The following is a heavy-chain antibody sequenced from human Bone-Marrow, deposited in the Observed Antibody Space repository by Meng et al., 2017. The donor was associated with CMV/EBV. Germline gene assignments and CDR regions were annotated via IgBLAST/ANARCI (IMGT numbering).Heavy chain of an antibody. CDR2: IKQDGSEK. CDR3: ARQGVGAGYAAGLPYGLDV. D-gene: IGHD2-2*01. CDR1: GFTFSSYW. Sequence: GESLKISCAASGFTFSSYWMSWVRQAPGKGLVWVANIKQDGSEKYYVDSMKGRFIISRDNAKKSLYLQMNSLRAEDTAVYYCARQGVGAGYAAGLPYGLDVWGRGTTVTVSS. J-gene: IGHJ6*02. V-gene: IGHV3-7*01.